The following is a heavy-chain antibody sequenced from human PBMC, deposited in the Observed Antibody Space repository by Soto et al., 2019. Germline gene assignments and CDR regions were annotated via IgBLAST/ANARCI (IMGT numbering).Heavy chain of an antibody. Sequence: GASVKVSCKASGYTFTSYGISWVRQAPGQGLEWMGWISAYNGNTNYAQKFQGRVTITRDTSASTAYMELSSLRSEDTAVYYCARDRTGLRSSPYFDYWGQGTLVTVSS. CDR2: ISAYNGNT. D-gene: IGHD4-17*01. J-gene: IGHJ4*02. V-gene: IGHV1-18*01. CDR3: ARDRTGLRSSPYFDY. CDR1: GYTFTSYG.